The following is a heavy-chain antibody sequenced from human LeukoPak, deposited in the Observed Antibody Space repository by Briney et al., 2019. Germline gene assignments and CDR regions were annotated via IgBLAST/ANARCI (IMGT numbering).Heavy chain of an antibody. CDR1: GFTFRGYA. CDR2: ISGSGSST. D-gene: IGHD6-19*01. CDR3: YGAGPEQY. V-gene: IGHV3-23*01. J-gene: IGHJ4*02. Sequence: HPGGSLRLSCAASGFTFRGYAMTWVRQAPGKGLEWVSSISGSGSSTYYADSAKGRFSISSDNSKNTLFLQMNSLRPNDTAVYFCYGAGPEQYWGQGTLVTVSS.